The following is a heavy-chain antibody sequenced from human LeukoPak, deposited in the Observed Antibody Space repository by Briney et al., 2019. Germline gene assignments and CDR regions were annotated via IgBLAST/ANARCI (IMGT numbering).Heavy chain of an antibody. CDR2: IYYSGST. J-gene: IGHJ5*02. CDR1: GGSISSYY. D-gene: IGHD3-3*01. V-gene: IGHV4-59*01. Sequence: SETLSLTCTVSGGSISSYYWSWIRQPPGKGLEWIGYIYYSGSTNYNPSLKSRVTISVGTSKNQFSLKLSSVTAADTAVYYCARGGRDFWSGYSLVGGWFDPWGQGTLVTVSS. CDR3: ARGGRDFWSGYSLVGGWFDP.